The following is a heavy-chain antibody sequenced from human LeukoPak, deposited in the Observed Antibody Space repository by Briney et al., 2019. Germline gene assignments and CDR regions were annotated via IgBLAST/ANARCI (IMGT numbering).Heavy chain of an antibody. CDR2: IYYSGST. CDR3: ARGGSGAWKFDY. D-gene: IGHD7-27*01. V-gene: IGHV4-39*07. J-gene: IGHJ4*02. CDR1: GGSISSSSYY. Sequence: SETLSLTCTVSGGSISSSSYYWGWIRQPPGEGLEWIGSIYYSGSTYYNPSLKSRVTISVDTSKNQFSLKLSSVTAADTAVYYCARGGSGAWKFDYWGQGTLVTVSS.